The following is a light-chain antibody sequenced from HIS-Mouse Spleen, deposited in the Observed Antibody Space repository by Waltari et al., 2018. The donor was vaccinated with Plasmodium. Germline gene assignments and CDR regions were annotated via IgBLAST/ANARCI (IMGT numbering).Light chain of an antibody. CDR2: GAS. CDR3: QQYNNWPRGT. V-gene: IGKV3-15*01. CDR1: QSVSSN. J-gene: IGKJ1*01. Sequence: ELVMTQSPATLSVSPGARATLSCRASQSVSSNLAWYQQKPGQAPRLLIYGASTRATGIPARFSGSGSGTEFTLTISSMQSEDFAVYYCQQYNNWPRGTFGQGTKVEIK.